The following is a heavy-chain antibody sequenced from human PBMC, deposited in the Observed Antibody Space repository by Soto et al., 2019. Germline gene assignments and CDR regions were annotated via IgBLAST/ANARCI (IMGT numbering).Heavy chain of an antibody. Sequence: QVQLVESGGGVVQPGRSLRLSCAASGFTSNTHGIHWVRQAPGKGLEWVAVLSSDGIKKYYADSVKGRFTVSRDISKDTVYLEMNSLRDEDTAVYYCTKGKSRDSGYDFTLKYWGQGTLVTVSS. D-gene: IGHD3-22*01. CDR1: GFTSNTHG. J-gene: IGHJ4*02. V-gene: IGHV3-30*18. CDR2: LSSDGIKK. CDR3: TKGKSRDSGYDFTLKY.